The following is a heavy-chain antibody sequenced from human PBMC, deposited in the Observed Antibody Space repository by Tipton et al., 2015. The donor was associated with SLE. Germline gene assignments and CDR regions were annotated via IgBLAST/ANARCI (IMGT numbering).Heavy chain of an antibody. CDR3: ARGQRHYYYYYMDV. CDR1: GFAVSSTY. Sequence: VQLVQSGGGLVQPGGSLRLSCAASGFAVSSTYMTWVRQAPGKGLEWVSVIYFDGSTYYADSVQGRFTISRHNSKSTLYLQLNTLRAEDTAVYYCARGQRHYYYYYMDVWGKGTTVTVSS. J-gene: IGHJ6*03. V-gene: IGHV3-53*04. CDR2: IYFDGST.